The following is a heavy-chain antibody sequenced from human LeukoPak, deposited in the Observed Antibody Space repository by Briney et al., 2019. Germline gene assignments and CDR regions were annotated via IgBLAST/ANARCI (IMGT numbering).Heavy chain of an antibody. Sequence: GGSLRLSCAASGFTFSSYAMHWVRQAPGKGLEWVAVISYDGSNKYYADSVKGRFTTSRDNSKNTLYLQMNSLRAEDTAVYYCAREAGIVGATFDYWGQGTLVTVSS. CDR1: GFTFSSYA. V-gene: IGHV3-30-3*01. D-gene: IGHD1-26*01. J-gene: IGHJ4*02. CDR3: AREAGIVGATFDY. CDR2: ISYDGSNK.